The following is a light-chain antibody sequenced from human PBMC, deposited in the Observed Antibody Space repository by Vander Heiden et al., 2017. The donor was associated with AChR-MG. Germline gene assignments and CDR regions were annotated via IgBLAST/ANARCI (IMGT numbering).Light chain of an antibody. CDR3: QQYNNWPPNT. CDR1: QSVSSN. Sequence: EIVMTQSPVTLSVSPGERATLSCRASQSVSSNLAWYQQKPGQAPRLLIYGASSRATGIPARFSGSGSGTEFTLTISSLQSEDFEVYYCQQYNNWPPNTFGQGTKLEIK. J-gene: IGKJ2*01. V-gene: IGKV3-15*01. CDR2: GAS.